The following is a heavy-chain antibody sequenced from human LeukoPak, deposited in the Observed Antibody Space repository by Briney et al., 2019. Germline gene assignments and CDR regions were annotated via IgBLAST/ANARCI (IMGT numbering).Heavy chain of an antibody. Sequence: PGGSLRLSCAASGFTFSSYSMNWVRQAPGKGLEWVSSISSSSSYIYYADSVKGRSTISRDNAKNSLYLQMNSLRAEDTAVYYCARVPYYYYYMDVWGKGTTVTVSS. CDR3: ARVPYYYYYMDV. CDR1: GFTFSSYS. J-gene: IGHJ6*03. V-gene: IGHV3-21*01. CDR2: ISSSSSYI.